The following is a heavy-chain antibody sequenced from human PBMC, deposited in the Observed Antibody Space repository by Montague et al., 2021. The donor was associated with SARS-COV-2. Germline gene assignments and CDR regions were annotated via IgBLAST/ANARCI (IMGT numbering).Heavy chain of an antibody. D-gene: IGHD3-10*01. CDR1: GFSLSTSGIC. Sequence: PALVKPTQTLTLTCTFSGFSLSTSGICVSWIRQPPGKALEWLALIDWDDDKYYSTSLKTRLTVSKDTSKNQVVLTMTNMDPVDTATYYCARIREGPYGSGPDYYYYYGMDVWGQGTTVTVSS. CDR2: IDWDDDK. J-gene: IGHJ6*02. V-gene: IGHV2-70*01. CDR3: ARIREGPYGSGPDYYYYYGMDV.